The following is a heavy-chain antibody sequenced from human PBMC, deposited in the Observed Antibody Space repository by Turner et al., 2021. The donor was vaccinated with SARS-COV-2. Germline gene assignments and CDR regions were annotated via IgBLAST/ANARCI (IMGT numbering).Heavy chain of an antibody. CDR3: ATGYQLRVNWFDP. D-gene: IGHD2-2*01. CDR1: GYTLTDLS. CDR2: FEPEGGET. V-gene: IGHV1-24*01. Sequence: QVQLVLSGAAVQMPGAPVKVSCKLSGYTLTDLSMYWVRQPPGKGLEWMGGFEPEGGETIYAQNCQGKVTMAEDTSTNTADKEMSSLRSEDTAVYVGATGYQLRVNWFDPWGQGTLVTVSS. J-gene: IGHJ5*02.